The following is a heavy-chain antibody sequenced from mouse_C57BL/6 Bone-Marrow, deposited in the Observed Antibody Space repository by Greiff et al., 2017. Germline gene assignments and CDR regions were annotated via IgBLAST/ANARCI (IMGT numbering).Heavy chain of an antibody. CDR1: GYTFTDYY. CDR2: INPNNGGT. D-gene: IGHD1-1*01. Sequence: EVQLQQSGPELVKPGASVKISCKASGYTFTDYYMNWVKQSHGKSLEWIGDINPNNGGTSYNQKFKGKATLTVDKSSSTAYMELRSLTSEDSAVYYCAPYGSSYLYAMDYWGQGTSVTVSS. V-gene: IGHV1-26*01. CDR3: APYGSSYLYAMDY. J-gene: IGHJ4*01.